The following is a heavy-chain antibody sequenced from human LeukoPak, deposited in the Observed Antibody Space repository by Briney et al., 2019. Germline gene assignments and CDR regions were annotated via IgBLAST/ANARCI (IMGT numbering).Heavy chain of an antibody. V-gene: IGHV3-43*02. D-gene: IGHD1-1*01. CDR1: GFTFDDYA. CDR3: AKDKILDDAFDI. J-gene: IGHJ3*02. Sequence: GGSLTLTCAASGFTFDDYAMHWVRQAPGKGLEWVSLISGDGGSTYYADSVKGRFTISRDNSKNSLYLQMNSLRTEDTALYYCAKDKILDDAFDIWGQATMVTLSS. CDR2: ISGDGGST.